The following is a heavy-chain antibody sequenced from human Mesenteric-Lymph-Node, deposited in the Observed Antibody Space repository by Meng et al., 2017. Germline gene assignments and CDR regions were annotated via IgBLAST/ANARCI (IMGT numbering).Heavy chain of an antibody. D-gene: IGHD3-10*01. CDR1: GGSISSYY. CDR3: ARASSPRDWFDP. Sequence: QVPLQESGPGLVKPSETLSLTCTVSGGSISSYYWNWIRQPPGKGLEWIGNIYYSGSTNYNPSLKSRVTISVDTSKNQFSLKLSSVTAADTAVYYCARASSPRDWFDPWGQGTLVTVSS. CDR2: IYYSGST. J-gene: IGHJ5*02. V-gene: IGHV4-59*01.